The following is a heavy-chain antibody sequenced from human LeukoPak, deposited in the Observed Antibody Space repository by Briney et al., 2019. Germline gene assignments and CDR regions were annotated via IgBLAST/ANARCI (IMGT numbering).Heavy chain of an antibody. CDR1: GFTFDDYA. V-gene: IGHV3-9*01. J-gene: IGHJ4*02. Sequence: PGRSLRLSCAASGFTFDDYAMHWVRQAPGKGLEWVSGISWNSGSIGYADSVKGRFTISRDNAKNSLYLQMNSLRAEDTALYYCAKDRRRDGYNYDFDYWGQGTLVTVSS. D-gene: IGHD5-24*01. CDR3: AKDRRRDGYNYDFDY. CDR2: ISWNSGSI.